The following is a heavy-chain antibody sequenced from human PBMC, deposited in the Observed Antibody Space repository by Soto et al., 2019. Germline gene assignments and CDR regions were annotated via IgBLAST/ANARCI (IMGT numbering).Heavy chain of an antibody. J-gene: IGHJ6*02. Sequence: VKVSCKASGGTFSSYAISWVRQAPGQGLEWMGGIIPIFGTANYAQKFQGRVTITADKSTSTAYMELSSLRSEDTAVYYCARDEGSVVPAAILRYYYYGMDVWGQGTTVTVSS. CDR2: IIPIFGTA. D-gene: IGHD2-2*02. CDR1: GGTFSSYA. V-gene: IGHV1-69*06. CDR3: ARDEGSVVPAAILRYYYYGMDV.